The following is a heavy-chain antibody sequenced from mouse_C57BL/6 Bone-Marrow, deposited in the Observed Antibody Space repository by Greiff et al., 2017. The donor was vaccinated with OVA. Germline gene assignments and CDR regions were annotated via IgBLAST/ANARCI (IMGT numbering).Heavy chain of an antibody. J-gene: IGHJ2*01. CDR3: ARCWITTVVADCFDY. CDR1: GYTFTGYW. CDR2: ILPGSGST. D-gene: IGHD1-1*01. Sequence: VQLQQSGAELMKPGASVKLSCKATGYTFTGYWIEWVKQRPGHGLEWIGEILPGSGSTNYNEKFKGKATFTADTSSNTSYMQLSSLTTEDSAIYYCARCWITTVVADCFDYWGQGTTLTGSS. V-gene: IGHV1-9*01.